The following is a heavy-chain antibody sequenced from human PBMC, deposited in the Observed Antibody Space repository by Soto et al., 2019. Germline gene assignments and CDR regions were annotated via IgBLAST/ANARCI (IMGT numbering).Heavy chain of an antibody. CDR1: GFTFSSYW. D-gene: IGHD3-3*01. CDR2: IKQDGSEK. J-gene: IGHJ4*02. V-gene: IGHV3-7*01. Sequence: EVQLVESGGGLVQPGGSLRLSCAASGFTFSSYWMSWVRQAPGKGLEWVANIKQDGSEKYYVDSVKGRFTISRDNAKNSLYLQMNSLRDEDTAVYYCARVTYYDFWISWPYYFDYWGQGTLVTVSS. CDR3: ARVTYYDFWISWPYYFDY.